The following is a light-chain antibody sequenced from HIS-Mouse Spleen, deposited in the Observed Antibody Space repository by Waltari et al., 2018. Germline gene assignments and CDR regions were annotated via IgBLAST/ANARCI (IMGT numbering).Light chain of an antibody. J-gene: IGLJ2*01. CDR1: SSNLASND. CDR2: RNN. Sequence: QSVLTQPPSASGTPGQRVTISCSGTSSNLASNDVYWYQQHPGTAPKPLIYRNNKRPSGVPDRFSGSKSGTSASLAISGLRSEDEADYYCAAWDDSLSGPVFGGGTKLTVL. CDR3: AAWDDSLSGPV. V-gene: IGLV1-47*01.